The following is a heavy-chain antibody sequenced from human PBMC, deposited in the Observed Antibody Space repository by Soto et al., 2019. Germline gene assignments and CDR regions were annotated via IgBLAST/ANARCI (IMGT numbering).Heavy chain of an antibody. CDR3: ARSNADFWSGYYIGDAFDS. CDR2: ISAYNGNT. D-gene: IGHD3-3*01. Sequence: GASVKVSCKASGYTFTSYGISWVRQAPGQGLEWMGWISAYNGNTNYAQKLQGRVTMTTDTSTSTAYMELRSLRSDDTAVYYCARSNADFWSGYYIGDAFDSWGQGTMVTVSS. J-gene: IGHJ3*02. V-gene: IGHV1-18*01. CDR1: GYTFTSYG.